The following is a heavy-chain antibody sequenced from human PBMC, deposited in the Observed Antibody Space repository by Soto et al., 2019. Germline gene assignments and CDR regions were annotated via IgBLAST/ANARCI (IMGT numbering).Heavy chain of an antibody. CDR3: APIGRRSCTGGSCYPFDH. D-gene: IGHD2-15*01. CDR1: GFSLSTSGVG. Sequence: QITLKESGPTLVKPTQTLTLTCTFSGFSLSTSGVGVGWIRQPPGKALEWLALIYWDDDKRYSPSLKSRLTITTAPSNTQVVLTMPNMDPVDTATYYCAPIGRRSCTGGSCYPFDHWGQGTLVTVSS. CDR2: IYWDDDK. J-gene: IGHJ4*02. V-gene: IGHV2-5*02.